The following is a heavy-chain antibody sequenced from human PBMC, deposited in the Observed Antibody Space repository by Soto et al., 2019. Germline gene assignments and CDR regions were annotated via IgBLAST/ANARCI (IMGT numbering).Heavy chain of an antibody. CDR2: IRSKANSYST. CDR3: TSTPSYDYVWGSYRS. V-gene: IGHV3-73*01. Sequence: GGSLRLSCAASGFTFSGSAMHGVGQASGKGLEWVGRIRSKANSYSTAYAASVKGRFTISRDDSKNTAYLQMNSLKTEDTAVYYCTSTPSYDYVWGSYRSWGQGTLVTFSS. D-gene: IGHD3-16*02. CDR1: GFTFSGSA. J-gene: IGHJ5*02.